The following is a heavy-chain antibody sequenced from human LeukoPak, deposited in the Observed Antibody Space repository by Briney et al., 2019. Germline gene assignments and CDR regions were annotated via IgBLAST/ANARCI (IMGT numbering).Heavy chain of an antibody. CDR2: MNPNSGNT. V-gene: IGHV1-8*02. CDR3: ARGGYDSSGYYSFDY. Sequence: GSSVKVSCKASGGTFSSYAISWVRQAPGQGLEWMGWMNPNSGNTGYAQKFQGRVTMTRNTSISTAYMELSSLRSEDTAVYYCARGGYDSSGYYSFDYWGQGTLVTVSS. J-gene: IGHJ4*02. D-gene: IGHD3-22*01. CDR1: GGTFSSYA.